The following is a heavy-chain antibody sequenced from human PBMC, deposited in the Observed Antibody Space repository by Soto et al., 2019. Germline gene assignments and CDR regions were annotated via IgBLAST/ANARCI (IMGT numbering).Heavy chain of an antibody. Sequence: GGSLRLSCAASGFTFSSYGMHWVRQAPGKGLEWVAVISYDGSNKYYADSVKGRFTISRDNSKNTLYLQMNSLRAEDTAVYYCAISGGIAVAGAEYFQHWGQGTLVTVYS. CDR1: GFTFSSYG. D-gene: IGHD6-19*01. J-gene: IGHJ1*01. V-gene: IGHV3-30*03. CDR3: AISGGIAVAGAEYFQH. CDR2: ISYDGSNK.